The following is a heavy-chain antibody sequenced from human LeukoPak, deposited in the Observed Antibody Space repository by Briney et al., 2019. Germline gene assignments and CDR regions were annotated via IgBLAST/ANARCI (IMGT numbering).Heavy chain of an antibody. CDR2: FDPEDGET. V-gene: IGHV1-24*01. J-gene: IGHJ4*02. Sequence: ASVKVSCKVSGYTLTELSMHWVRQAPGKGLEWMGGFDPEDGETIYAQKFQGRVTMTEDTSTDTAYMELSSLRSEDTAVYYCATVWYCSSTSCQYYFDYWGQGTLVTVSS. CDR3: ATVWYCSSTSCQYYFDY. CDR1: GYTLTELS. D-gene: IGHD2-2*01.